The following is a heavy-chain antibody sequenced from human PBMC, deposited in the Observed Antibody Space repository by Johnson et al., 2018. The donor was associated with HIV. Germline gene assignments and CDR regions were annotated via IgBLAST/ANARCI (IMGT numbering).Heavy chain of an antibody. CDR1: GFNFSSYA. CDR3: AKDLNYGSGPVDI. CDR2: ISYDGSNK. J-gene: IGHJ3*02. D-gene: IGHD3-10*01. V-gene: IGHV3-30-3*01. Sequence: QVQLVESGGGVVQPGRSLRLSCVVSGFNFSSYAMHWVRQAPGKGLEWVAVISYDGSNKYYADSVKGRFTISRDNSKNTLYLQMNSLRAEDTAVYYCAKDLNYGSGPVDIWGQGTMVTVSS.